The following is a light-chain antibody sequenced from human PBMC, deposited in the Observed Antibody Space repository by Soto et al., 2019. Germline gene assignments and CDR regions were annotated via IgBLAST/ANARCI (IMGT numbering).Light chain of an antibody. CDR1: QGISSY. Sequence: AIRMTQSPSSLSESTGDRVTITCRASQGISSYLAWYQQKPGKAPKLLIYAASTLQSGVPSRFSGSGSGTDFTLTISCLQSEDFATYYCQQYYSYPLTFGGGTKVDSK. V-gene: IGKV1-8*01. J-gene: IGKJ4*01. CDR2: AAS. CDR3: QQYYSYPLT.